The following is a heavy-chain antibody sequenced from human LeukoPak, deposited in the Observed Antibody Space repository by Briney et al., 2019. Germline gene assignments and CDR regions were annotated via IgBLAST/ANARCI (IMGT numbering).Heavy chain of an antibody. CDR2: IYYSGST. Sequence: PSETLSPTCTVSGVSISSYYWSWIRQPPGKGLEWIGYIYYSGSTNYNPSLKSRVTISVDTSKNQFSLKLSSVTAADTAVYYCARRGSSSGWYNWFDPWGQGTLVTVSS. CDR1: GVSISSYY. V-gene: IGHV4-59*08. J-gene: IGHJ5*02. CDR3: ARRGSSSGWYNWFDP. D-gene: IGHD6-19*01.